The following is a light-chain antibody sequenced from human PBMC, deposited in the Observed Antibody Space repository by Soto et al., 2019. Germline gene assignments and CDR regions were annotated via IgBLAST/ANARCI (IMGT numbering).Light chain of an antibody. CDR1: SSDVGAYSY. CDR3: SSYAGSNNFVV. CDR2: EVS. J-gene: IGLJ2*01. Sequence: QSALTQPPSASRSPGQSVTISCTGTSSDVGAYSYVSWYQQHPDKAPKLMIYEVSKRPSGVPDRFSGSKSGNTASLTVSGLQAEDEADYYCSSYAGSNNFVVFGGGTKLTVL. V-gene: IGLV2-8*02.